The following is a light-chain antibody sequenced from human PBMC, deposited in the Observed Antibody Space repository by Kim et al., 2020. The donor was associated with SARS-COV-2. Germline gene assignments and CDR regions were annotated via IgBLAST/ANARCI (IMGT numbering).Light chain of an antibody. CDR1: QSISTY. Sequence: DIQMTQSPSSLSASVGDRVTITCRASQSISTYLNWYQQRPGKAPTLLIYAASSLPSGVPSRFSGSGSGTDFTLTISSLQPEDCATYYCQQGYSTFGQGTKLEIK. J-gene: IGKJ2*01. CDR2: AAS. V-gene: IGKV1-39*01. CDR3: QQGYST.